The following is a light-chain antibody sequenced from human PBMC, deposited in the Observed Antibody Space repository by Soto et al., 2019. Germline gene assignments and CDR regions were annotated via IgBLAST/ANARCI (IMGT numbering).Light chain of an antibody. CDR3: SSYTHPSTLL. V-gene: IGLV2-23*02. J-gene: IGLJ3*02. Sequence: QSVLTQPDSVSGSPGQSITISCTETSRGFETYNRISWYQQHPGKAPKLMINDVTRRPSGVSNRFSGSQSGNTASLTISGLQAEDEADYYCSSYTHPSTLLFGGGTKLTVL. CDR2: DVT. CDR1: SRGFETYNR.